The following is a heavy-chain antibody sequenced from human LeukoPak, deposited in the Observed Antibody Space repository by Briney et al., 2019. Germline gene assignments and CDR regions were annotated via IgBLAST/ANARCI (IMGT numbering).Heavy chain of an antibody. CDR2: ITTSDGNT. CDR3: AKDLRCSSTSCYFGGDY. CDR1: GFTFSSYT. D-gene: IGHD2-2*01. J-gene: IGHJ4*02. V-gene: IGHV3-23*01. Sequence: GGSLRLSCAASGFTFSSYTMSWVRQAPGKGLEWVSTITTSDGNTYYADSVKGRFTISRDNSKNTLYLQMNSLRAEDTAVYYCAKDLRCSSTSCYFGGDYWGQGTLVTVSS.